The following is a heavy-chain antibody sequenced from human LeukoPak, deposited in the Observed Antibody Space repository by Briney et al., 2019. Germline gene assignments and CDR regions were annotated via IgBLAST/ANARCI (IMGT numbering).Heavy chain of an antibody. CDR2: TVGGRPDT. V-gene: IGHV3-23*01. Sequence: GGSLRLSCRGSGFPFGDYAMNWFRQAPGKGLEWVAATVGGRPDTYHAESVKGRFTVSRDDSRDTLFLQMNRLSVDDTAIYYCTKAPLRSCSGAFCYPFDYWGQGTLVTVSS. CDR3: TKAPLRSCSGAFCYPFDY. CDR1: GFPFGDYA. D-gene: IGHD2-8*02. J-gene: IGHJ4*02.